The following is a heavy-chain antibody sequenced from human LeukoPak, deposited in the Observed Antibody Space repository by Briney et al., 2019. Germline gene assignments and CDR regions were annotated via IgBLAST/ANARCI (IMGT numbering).Heavy chain of an antibody. CDR2: IIPIFGSV. J-gene: IGHJ3*02. V-gene: IGHV1-69*13. CDR3: AREAEQGLRLLEWISPHEAFDI. CDR1: GGTFSSYG. D-gene: IGHD3-3*01. Sequence: ASVKVSCKASGGTFSSYGISWVRQAPGQGLEWMGGIIPIFGSVKYAQKFQGRVTITADESTRTAYIGLSSLRSEDTAVYFCAREAEQGLRLLEWISPHEAFDIWGQGTMVTVSS.